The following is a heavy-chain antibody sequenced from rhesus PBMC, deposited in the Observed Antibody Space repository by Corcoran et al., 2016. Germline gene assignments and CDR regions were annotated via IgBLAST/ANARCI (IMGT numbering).Heavy chain of an antibody. Sequence: EVQLAESGGGLVQPGGSLRLSCAASGFTVSSYWMSWVRQAPGKGLEWLSDIYCSTIDYGGSVEGRFTVSRDNAKNSLYLQMNSLRAEDTAVYYCTRYCTGSGCLLFDDWGQGVLVTVSS. CDR1: GFTVSSYW. D-gene: IGHD2-21*01. CDR3: TRYCTGSGCLLFDD. V-gene: IGHV3-11*01. J-gene: IGHJ4*01. CDR2: IYCSTI.